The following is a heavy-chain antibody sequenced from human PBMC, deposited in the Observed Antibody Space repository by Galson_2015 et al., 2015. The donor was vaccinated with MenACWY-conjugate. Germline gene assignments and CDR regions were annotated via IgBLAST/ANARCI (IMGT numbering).Heavy chain of an antibody. V-gene: IGHV3-74*01. J-gene: IGHJ2*01. CDR1: GFTFRTYW. Sequence: SLRLSCAGSGFTFRTYWMHWVRQAPGKGLVWVSRISTDGSSTSYADSVKGRFTISRDNAKNSLYLQMNSLRAEDTAVYYCARDRRAAGAFRANWYFNLWGRGTLVTVSS. CDR3: ARDRRAAGAFRANWYFNL. D-gene: IGHD4/OR15-4a*01. CDR2: ISTDGSST.